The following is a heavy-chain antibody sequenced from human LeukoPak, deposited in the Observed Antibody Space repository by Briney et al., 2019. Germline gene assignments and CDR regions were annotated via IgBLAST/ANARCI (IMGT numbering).Heavy chain of an antibody. J-gene: IGHJ4*02. CDR1: GYRFTSYW. Sequence: GGALKISCKGPGYRFTSYWIGWVRPMPGQGLGWRGIIYPGDSDTRYSPSFQGQVTISADKSISTAYLQWSSLKASDTDMYYCARHRYCSGGSCYAVDFDYWGQGTLVTVSS. V-gene: IGHV5-51*01. CDR3: ARHRYCSGGSCYAVDFDY. D-gene: IGHD2-15*01. CDR2: IYPGDSDT.